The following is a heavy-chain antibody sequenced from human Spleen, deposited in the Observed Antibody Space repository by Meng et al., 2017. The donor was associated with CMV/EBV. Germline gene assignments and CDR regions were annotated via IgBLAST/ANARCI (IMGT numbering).Heavy chain of an antibody. D-gene: IGHD5-18*01. CDR3: AREYTAYYGMDV. Sequence: GESLKISCTGTGFTFSSYEMNWVRQAPGKGLEWVSYMSGSGATIYYADSVKGRFTISRDNAKSSLYLQMNSLRAEDTAVYYCAREYTAYYGMDVWGQGTTVTVSS. CDR2: MSGSGATI. CDR1: GFTFSSYE. V-gene: IGHV3-48*03. J-gene: IGHJ6*02.